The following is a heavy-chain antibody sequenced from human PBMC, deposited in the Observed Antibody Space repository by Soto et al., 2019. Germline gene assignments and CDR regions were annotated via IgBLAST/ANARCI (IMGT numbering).Heavy chain of an antibody. D-gene: IGHD5-18*01. Sequence: SETLSLTCTVSGGSISSSSYYWGWIRQPPGKGLEWIGGIYYSGSTYYNPSLKSRVTISVDTSKNQFSLKLSSVTAADTAVYYCARHKDTLWLLDYWGQGTLVTVSS. CDR3: ARHKDTLWLLDY. J-gene: IGHJ4*02. V-gene: IGHV4-39*01. CDR2: IYYSGST. CDR1: GGSISSSSYY.